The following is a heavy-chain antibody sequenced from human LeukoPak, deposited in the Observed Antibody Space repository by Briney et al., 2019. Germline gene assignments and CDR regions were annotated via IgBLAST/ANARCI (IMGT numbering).Heavy chain of an antibody. D-gene: IGHD3-9*01. V-gene: IGHV5-51*01. J-gene: IGHJ4*02. CDR2: IYPGDSDT. Sequence: GEPLKISCKGSGYSFTGYWIGWVRQMPGKGLEWMGIIYPGDSDTRYSPSFQGQVTISADKSISTAYLQWSSLKASDTAMYYCARCYNILTGYYPLSNWGQGTLVTVSS. CDR1: GYSFTGYW. CDR3: ARCYNILTGYYPLSN.